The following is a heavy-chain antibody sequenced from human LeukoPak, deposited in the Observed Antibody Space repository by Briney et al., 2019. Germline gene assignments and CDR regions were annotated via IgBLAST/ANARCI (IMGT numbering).Heavy chain of an antibody. D-gene: IGHD3-10*01. V-gene: IGHV1-69*05. J-gene: IGHJ6*03. CDR1: GGTFSSFA. CDR3: ASGHGSGSYYYYYYMDV. CDR2: IIPIFGTA. Sequence: SVKVSCKASGGTFSSFAISWVRQAPGQGLEWMGGIIPIFGTANYAQKFQGRVTITTDESTSTAYMELSSLRSEDTAVYYCASGHGSGSYYYYYYMDVWGKGTTVTVSS.